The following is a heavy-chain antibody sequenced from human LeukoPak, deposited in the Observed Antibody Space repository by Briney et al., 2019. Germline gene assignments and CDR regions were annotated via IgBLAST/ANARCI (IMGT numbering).Heavy chain of an antibody. CDR3: ARGGGYYDSSRIFDY. CDR1: GFTFSSYS. D-gene: IGHD3-22*01. J-gene: IGHJ4*02. Sequence: GGSLRLSCAASGFTFSSYSMNWVRQAPGKGLEGVSYISSSSSTIYYADSVKGRFTISRDNAKNSLYLQMNSLRDEDTAVYYCARGGGYYDSSRIFDYWGQGTLVTVSS. V-gene: IGHV3-48*02. CDR2: ISSSSSTI.